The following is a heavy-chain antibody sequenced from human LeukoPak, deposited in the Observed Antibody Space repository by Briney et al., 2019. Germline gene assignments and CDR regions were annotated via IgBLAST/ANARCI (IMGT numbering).Heavy chain of an antibody. V-gene: IGHV4-59*08. Sequence: SVAVSLTCTVSGVSISNYYWNWIRQPPGKGLEWIGYISYSGSTDHNPSLKSRVTMSVDTSKHQFSLKLNSVTAADTAVYYCARQLHALGFDPWGQGTLVTV. CDR1: GVSISNYY. CDR2: ISYSGST. J-gene: IGHJ5*02. D-gene: IGHD2-21*01. CDR3: ARQLHALGFDP.